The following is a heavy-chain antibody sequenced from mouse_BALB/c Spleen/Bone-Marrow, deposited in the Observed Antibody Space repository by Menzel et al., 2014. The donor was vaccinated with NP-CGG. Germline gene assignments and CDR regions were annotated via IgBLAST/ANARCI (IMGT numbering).Heavy chain of an antibody. CDR2: ISSDSDTI. D-gene: IGHD2-4*01. CDR3: TRDHDYDWYFDV. J-gene: IGHJ1*01. CDR1: GFTFSSFG. Sequence: EVQGVESGGGLVQPGGSRKLSCTASGFTFSSFGMHWVRQAPEKGLEWVAYISSDSDTIYYADTVKGRSTISRDNPKNTLFLQMTSLRSEDTAMYYCTRDHDYDWYFDVWGAGTTVTVSS. V-gene: IGHV5-17*02.